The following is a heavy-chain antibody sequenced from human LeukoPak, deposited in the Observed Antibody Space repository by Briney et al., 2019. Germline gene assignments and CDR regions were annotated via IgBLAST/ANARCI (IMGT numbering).Heavy chain of an antibody. Sequence: ASVKVSCKASGYTFTNYDINWVRQATGQGLEWMGWMNPNSGNTGYAQKFQGRVTITRNTSISTAYMELSSLRSEDTAVYYCARLCSGSYVSSGCDWGQGTLVTVSS. CDR2: MNPNSGNT. J-gene: IGHJ4*02. V-gene: IGHV1-8*03. CDR1: GYTFTNYD. CDR3: ARLCSGSYVSSGCD. D-gene: IGHD1-26*01.